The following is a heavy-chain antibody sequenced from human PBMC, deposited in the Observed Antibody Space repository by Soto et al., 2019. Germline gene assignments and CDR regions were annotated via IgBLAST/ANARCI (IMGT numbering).Heavy chain of an antibody. Sequence: EVQLLESGGGLVQPGGSLRLSCAASGFTFSSYAMSWVRQAPGKGLEWVSAISGSGGSTYYADSVKGRFTISRDNSKNTVYLQMNSLRAEDTAVYYCAKDEEDIVVVVAATAYFDYWGQGTLVTVSS. CDR1: GFTFSSYA. D-gene: IGHD2-15*01. CDR2: ISGSGGST. V-gene: IGHV3-23*01. J-gene: IGHJ4*02. CDR3: AKDEEDIVVVVAATAYFDY.